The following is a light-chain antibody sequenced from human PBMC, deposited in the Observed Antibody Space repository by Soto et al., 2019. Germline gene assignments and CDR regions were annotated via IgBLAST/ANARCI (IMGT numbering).Light chain of an antibody. CDR2: IAS. CDR3: QQTSSFPLS. J-gene: IGKJ4*01. V-gene: IGKV1-39*01. Sequence: IQMSQSPSSLSASVGDRVSITCRASQTVNNNYVNWYQQKPGEAPKLLIYIASGLQSGVPSRFNGSGSGTAFTLHINSLQPDDVATYFCQQTSSFPLSFGGGTKVEIK. CDR1: QTVNNNY.